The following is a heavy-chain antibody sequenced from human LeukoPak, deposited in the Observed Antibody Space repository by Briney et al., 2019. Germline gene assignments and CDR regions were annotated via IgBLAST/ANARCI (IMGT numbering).Heavy chain of an antibody. Sequence: GGSLRLSCAASGFTFSTYAMSWVRQAPGKGLEWVSSISSSGEFTYYVDSVKGRFTISRDNSKNTLYLQMNRLRAEDTALYYCAKTMIVVVTRDYFDYWGQGTLVTVSS. CDR3: AKTMIVVVTRDYFDY. CDR2: ISSSGEFT. J-gene: IGHJ4*02. V-gene: IGHV3-23*01. CDR1: GFTFSTYA. D-gene: IGHD3-22*01.